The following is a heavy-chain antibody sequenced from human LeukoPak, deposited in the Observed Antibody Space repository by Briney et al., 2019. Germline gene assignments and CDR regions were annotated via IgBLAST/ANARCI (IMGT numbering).Heavy chain of an antibody. CDR1: GYTFSDYG. J-gene: IGHJ4*02. Sequence: ASVKVSCKASGYTFSDYGINWVRQAPGLGLEWMGWISPYNHNTNYAQRLQGRVTMTTDTSTTTSYMELRSLRSDDTAVYYCARGMLGLVVTAIFDYWGQGTLVTVSS. V-gene: IGHV1-18*01. D-gene: IGHD2-21*02. CDR2: ISPYNHNT. CDR3: ARGMLGLVVTAIFDY.